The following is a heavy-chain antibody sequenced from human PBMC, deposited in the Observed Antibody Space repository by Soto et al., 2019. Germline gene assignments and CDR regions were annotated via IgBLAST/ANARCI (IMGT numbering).Heavy chain of an antibody. J-gene: IGHJ3*02. CDR2: IYYSGST. V-gene: IGHV4-59*08. D-gene: IGHD1-26*01. CDR1: GGSISSYY. Sequence: QVQLQESGPGLVKPSETLSLTCTVSGGSISSYYWSWIRQPPGKGLEWIGYIYYSGSTNYNPSLKRRVTISVDTSKNQFSLKRSSVTAADTAVYYCARQRHGSGRRHAFEIWGQGTMVTVSS. CDR3: ARQRHGSGRRHAFEI.